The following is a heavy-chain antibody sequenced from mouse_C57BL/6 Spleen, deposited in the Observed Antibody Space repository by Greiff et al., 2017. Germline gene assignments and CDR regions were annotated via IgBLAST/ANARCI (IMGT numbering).Heavy chain of an antibody. V-gene: IGHV5-4*01. Sequence: DVMLVESGGGLVKPGGSLKLSCAASGFTFSSYAMSWVRQTPEKRLEWVATISDGGSYTYYPDNVKGRFTISRDNAKNNLYLQMSHLKSEDTAMYYCARERNSQPAAMDYWGQGTSVTVSS. D-gene: IGHD2-12*01. J-gene: IGHJ4*01. CDR2: ISDGGSYT. CDR3: ARERNSQPAAMDY. CDR1: GFTFSSYA.